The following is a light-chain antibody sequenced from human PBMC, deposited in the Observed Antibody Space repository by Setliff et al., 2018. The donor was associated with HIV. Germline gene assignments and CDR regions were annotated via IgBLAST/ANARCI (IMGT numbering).Light chain of an antibody. CDR3: QSYDSGLSGSPV. Sequence: QSVLTQPPSVSGAPGQRVTVSRTGSSSNIGTGYDVHWYQQLPGKAPKLLIYGNINRPSGVPDRFSGSKSGTSASLAIAGLQAEDEAEYYCQSYDSGLSGSPVFGGGTKVTVL. CDR2: GNI. V-gene: IGLV1-40*01. CDR1: SSNIGTGYD. J-gene: IGLJ3*02.